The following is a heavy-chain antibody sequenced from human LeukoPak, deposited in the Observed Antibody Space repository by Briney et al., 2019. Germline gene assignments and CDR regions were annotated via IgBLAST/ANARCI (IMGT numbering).Heavy chain of an antibody. CDR2: ISGEGAVT. D-gene: IGHD2/OR15-2a*01. J-gene: IGHJ4*02. CDR3: AKGNNSFSFNFDY. Sequence: PSGGSLRLSCAASGFTLRDFSMHWVRQAPGKGLEWVSLISGEGAVTHYAYSMKGRFTISRDNNKNSLYLQMNSLSAEDTAFYYCAKGNNSFSFNFDYGGKGSLVTVS. V-gene: IGHV3-43*01. CDR1: GFTLRDFS.